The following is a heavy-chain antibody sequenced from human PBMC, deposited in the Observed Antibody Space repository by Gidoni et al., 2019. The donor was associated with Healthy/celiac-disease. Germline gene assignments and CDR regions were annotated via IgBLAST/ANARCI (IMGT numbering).Heavy chain of an antibody. Sequence: QVQLVESGGGVVQPGRSLRLPFAASGFPFSSYGMHWVRPAPGKGLEGVAVIWYDGSNKYYADSVKGRFTISRDNSKNTLYLQMNSLRAEDTAVYYCARDPGYCSGGSCYSHAYYYYGMDVWGQGTTVTVSS. CDR1: GFPFSSYG. CDR2: IWYDGSNK. V-gene: IGHV3-33*01. J-gene: IGHJ6*02. D-gene: IGHD2-15*01. CDR3: ARDPGYCSGGSCYSHAYYYYGMDV.